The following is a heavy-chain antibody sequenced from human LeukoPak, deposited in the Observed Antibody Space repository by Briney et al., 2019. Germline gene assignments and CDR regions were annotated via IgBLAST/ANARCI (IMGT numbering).Heavy chain of an antibody. D-gene: IGHD6-19*01. V-gene: IGHV3-48*03. CDR1: GFNFDDHG. CDR2: ISSGASTT. J-gene: IGHJ4*02. Sequence: PGGSLRLSCAASGFNFDDHGMSWVRQAPGKGLEWVSYISSGASTTYYADSVKGRFSIPRDNAENSLYLQMNSLRAEDTAVYYCARPKSSGWYFDHWGQGTLVTVSS. CDR3: ARPKSSGWYFDH.